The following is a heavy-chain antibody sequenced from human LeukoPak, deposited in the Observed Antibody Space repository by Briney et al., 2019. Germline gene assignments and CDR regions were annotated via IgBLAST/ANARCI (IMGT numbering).Heavy chain of an antibody. CDR3: SRDLEAAGRLDYFDY. CDR2: ISSSSSYI. V-gene: IGHV3-21*01. Sequence: GGSLRLSCAASGFTFSSYNMNWVRQAPGKGLEWVSSISSSSSYIYYADSVKGRFTISRDNAKNSLYLQMNSLRAGDMALYYCSRDLEAAGRLDYFDYSGQGSLVTVSS. D-gene: IGHD3-10*01. J-gene: IGHJ4*02. CDR1: GFTFSSYN.